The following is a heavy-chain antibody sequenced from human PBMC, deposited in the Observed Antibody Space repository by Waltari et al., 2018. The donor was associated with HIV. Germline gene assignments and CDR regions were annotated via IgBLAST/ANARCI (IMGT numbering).Heavy chain of an antibody. CDR2: AYYRGGT. D-gene: IGHD2-21*01. J-gene: IGHJ2*01. CDR1: GDSINRGGYY. Sequence: QVQLEESGPGLVKPSQTLSLTCTVSGDSINRGGYYWAWIRQHPEKGLEWIGFAYYRGGTFSNPSFKRRATISGDTSKNQFSLKLTSMTAADTAVYYCARVAYWYFDLWGRGTLVTVSS. V-gene: IGHV4-31*03. CDR3: ARVAYWYFDL.